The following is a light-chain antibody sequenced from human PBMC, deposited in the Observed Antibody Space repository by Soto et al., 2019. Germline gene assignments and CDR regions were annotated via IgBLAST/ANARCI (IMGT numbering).Light chain of an antibody. CDR3: QQYGGSPFT. CDR1: QSVGSSY. Sequence: VLTQSPGTLSLSPGERATLSCRASQSVGSSYLAWYQQKPGQAPRLLIYGASSRATGIPDRFSGSGSGTDFTLTISRLEPEDFAVYFCQQYGGSPFTFGPGTKVDIK. J-gene: IGKJ3*01. CDR2: GAS. V-gene: IGKV3-20*01.